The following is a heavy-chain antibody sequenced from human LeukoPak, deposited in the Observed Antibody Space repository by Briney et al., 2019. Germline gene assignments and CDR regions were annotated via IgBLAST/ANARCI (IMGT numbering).Heavy chain of an antibody. Sequence: GGSLRLSCAASGFIVSSNYMNWVRQAPGKGLEWISYITTSGTSTYYADSVKGRFTISRDNGKTALSLQMNSLRAEDTAVYYCVVHSATSCYWGQGTLVTVSS. V-gene: IGHV3-48*03. CDR3: VVHSATSCY. CDR2: ITTSGTST. D-gene: IGHD1-26*01. CDR1: GFIVSSNY. J-gene: IGHJ4*02.